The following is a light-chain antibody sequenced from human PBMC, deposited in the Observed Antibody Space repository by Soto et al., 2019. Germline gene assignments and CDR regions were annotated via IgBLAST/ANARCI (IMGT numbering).Light chain of an antibody. Sequence: DIQGTQSPSSVSASVGDRVTITCRASQGLVNWLAWYQQKPGKAPKLLIYAASSFQSGVPSRFSGSGSGTDFTLPISSLQPEDFATYYCQQTSSFPLTVGGGTKVEIK. V-gene: IGKV1-12*01. CDR1: QGLVNW. J-gene: IGKJ4*01. CDR2: AAS. CDR3: QQTSSFPLT.